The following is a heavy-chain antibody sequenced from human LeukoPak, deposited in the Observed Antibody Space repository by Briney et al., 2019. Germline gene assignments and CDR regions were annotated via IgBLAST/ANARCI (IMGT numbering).Heavy chain of an antibody. J-gene: IGHJ4*02. D-gene: IGHD3-22*01. Sequence: GGSLRLSCAASGFTFSSYAMSWVRQAPGKGLEWVSAISGSGGSTHYADSVKGRFTISRDNSKNTLYLQMNSLRAEDTAVYYCAKVYDSSGYPLYYFGYWGQGTLVTVSS. CDR1: GFTFSSYA. CDR3: AKVYDSSGYPLYYFGY. CDR2: ISGSGGST. V-gene: IGHV3-23*01.